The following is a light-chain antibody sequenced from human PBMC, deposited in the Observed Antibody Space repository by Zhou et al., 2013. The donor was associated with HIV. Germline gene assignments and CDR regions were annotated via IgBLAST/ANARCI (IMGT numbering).Light chain of an antibody. J-gene: IGLJ2*01. V-gene: IGLV2-14*03. Sequence: QSALTQPASVSGSPGQSITISCTGTTSDIGAYSFVSWYQQHPGQAPKLIISDVSNRPLGVSDRFSGSKSGYTASLTISGLQADDEADYYCSSYRVRSTQDVVFGEGTRLTVL. CDR1: TSDIGAYSF. CDR2: DVS. CDR3: SSYRVRSTQDVV.